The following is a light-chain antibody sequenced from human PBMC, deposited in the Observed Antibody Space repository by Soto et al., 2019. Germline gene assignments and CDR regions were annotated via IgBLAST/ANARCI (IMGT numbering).Light chain of an antibody. CDR3: SSKRDSSTLFV. CDR1: SSDVGAYNY. Sequence: QSVLAQPASVSGSPGQSITISCTGTSSDVGAYNYVSWYQRHPGKVPKLLIYEVTNRPSGVSDRFSGSKSGNTASLTISGLQAEDEADYYCSSKRDSSTLFVFGTGTKATVL. CDR2: EVT. V-gene: IGLV2-14*01. J-gene: IGLJ1*01.